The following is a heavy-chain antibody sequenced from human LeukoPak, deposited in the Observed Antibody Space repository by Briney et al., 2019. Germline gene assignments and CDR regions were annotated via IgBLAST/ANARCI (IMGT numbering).Heavy chain of an antibody. D-gene: IGHD3-10*01. Sequence: SATLSLTCTVTGGPISSSSYYWGGIRQPPGKGLEWIGRAYYRGRTYYDPSVKSRVTIAVDTSNKQFSLKLSSVTAADTAVYYCARAGLETYYGKSYFDYWGQGTLVTVSS. V-gene: IGHV4-39*01. CDR2: AYYRGRT. CDR3: ARAGLETYYGKSYFDY. J-gene: IGHJ4*02. CDR1: GGPISSSSYY.